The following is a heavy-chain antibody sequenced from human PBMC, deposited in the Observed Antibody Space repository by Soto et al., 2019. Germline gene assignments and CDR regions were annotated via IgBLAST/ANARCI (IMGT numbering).Heavy chain of an antibody. V-gene: IGHV4-39*01. Sequence: SETLSLTCTVSGGSISSSSYYWGWIRQPPGKGLEWIGSIYYSGSTYYNPSLKSRVTISVDTSKNQFSLKLSSVTAADTAVYYCSGGGDYVLYYYYGMDVWGQGTTVTVSS. CDR1: GGSISSSSYY. CDR3: SGGGDYVLYYYYGMDV. D-gene: IGHD4-17*01. CDR2: IYYSGST. J-gene: IGHJ6*02.